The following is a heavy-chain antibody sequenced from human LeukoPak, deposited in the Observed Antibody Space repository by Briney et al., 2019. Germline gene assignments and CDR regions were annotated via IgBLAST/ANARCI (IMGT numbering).Heavy chain of an antibody. Sequence: SETLSLTCAVYGGSFSGYYWSWIRQPPGKGLEWIGEINHSGGTNYNPSLKSRVTISVDTSKNQFSLKLSSVTAADTAVYYCARFDILTGYSDYWGQGTLVTVSS. CDR3: ARFDILTGYSDY. CDR2: INHSGGT. V-gene: IGHV4-34*01. J-gene: IGHJ4*02. CDR1: GGSFSGYY. D-gene: IGHD3-9*01.